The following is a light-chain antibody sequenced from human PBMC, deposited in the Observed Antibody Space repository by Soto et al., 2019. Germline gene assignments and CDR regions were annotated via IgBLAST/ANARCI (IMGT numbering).Light chain of an antibody. CDR3: SAYTPRSIVV. J-gene: IGLJ2*01. CDR1: SSDVGGYNY. Sequence: QSALTQPASVSGSPGQSITISCTGTSSDVGGYNYVSWYQQHPGKAPKLMIYEVSNRPSGVSNRFSGSQSGNTASLTISGLQAEDEADYYCSAYTPRSIVVFGGGTKLTVL. V-gene: IGLV2-14*01. CDR2: EVS.